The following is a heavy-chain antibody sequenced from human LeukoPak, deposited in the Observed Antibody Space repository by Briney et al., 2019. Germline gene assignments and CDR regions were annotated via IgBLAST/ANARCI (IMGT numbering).Heavy chain of an antibody. CDR2: VHYTGKT. Sequence: PSETLSLTCTVSGGSISSYYWNWLRQSPGKTLEWIGYVHYTGKTNYSPSLKRRVTMSIDTSKEQFSLKLTSVTAEDTAVYFCAKAALGPYDSSPNFDSWGQGILVTVSS. CDR1: GGSISSYY. CDR3: AKAALGPYDSSPNFDS. V-gene: IGHV4-59*01. D-gene: IGHD3-22*01. J-gene: IGHJ4*02.